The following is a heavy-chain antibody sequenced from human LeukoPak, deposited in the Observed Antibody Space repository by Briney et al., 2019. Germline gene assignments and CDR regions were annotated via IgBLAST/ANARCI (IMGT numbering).Heavy chain of an antibody. V-gene: IGHV4-38-2*02. CDR3: VRESRGWYEDS. J-gene: IGHJ5*01. CDR1: GYSISSGYY. Sequence: SETLSLTCTVSGYSISSGYYWGWIRQPPGKGLEWIGSIYHSGRTFYNPSLKSRVTISLDTSKNQFSLSLYSVTAADTAVYYCVRESRGWYEDSWGQGILVTVSS. CDR2: IYHSGRT. D-gene: IGHD6-19*01.